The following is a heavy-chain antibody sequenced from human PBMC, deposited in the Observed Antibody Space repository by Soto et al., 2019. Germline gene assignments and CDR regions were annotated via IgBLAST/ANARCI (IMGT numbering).Heavy chain of an antibody. J-gene: IGHJ4*02. V-gene: IGHV1-58*01. Sequence: QMQLVQSGPEVKKPGTSVKVSCKAPTFTFTSSAAQWVRQARGQRLERIGWIVVGSGNTKYAQNFQERVTITRDMSTGTAYLELSSLRSEDTAVYYCATHREGATYYFDYWGQGTLLTVSS. CDR3: ATHREGATYYFDY. CDR1: TFTFTSSA. D-gene: IGHD1-26*01. CDR2: IVVGSGNT.